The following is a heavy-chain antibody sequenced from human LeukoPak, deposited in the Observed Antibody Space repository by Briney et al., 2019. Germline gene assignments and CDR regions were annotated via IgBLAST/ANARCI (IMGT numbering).Heavy chain of an antibody. Sequence: PSETLSLTCTVSGGSIRSYYWSWIRQPPGKGLEWIGYVHYSGTTDYNPSLRSRVTISVDTSKNQFSLNLTSVTAADTAVYYCARGYRSDWHGELGYWGQGTLVTVSS. CDR1: GGSIRSYY. D-gene: IGHD6-19*01. J-gene: IGHJ4*02. CDR3: ARGYRSDWHGELGY. V-gene: IGHV4-59*01. CDR2: VHYSGTT.